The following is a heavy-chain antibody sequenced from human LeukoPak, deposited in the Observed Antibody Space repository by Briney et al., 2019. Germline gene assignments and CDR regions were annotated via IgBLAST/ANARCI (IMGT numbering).Heavy chain of an antibody. CDR1: GFTFSSYA. J-gene: IGHJ4*02. D-gene: IGHD3-10*01. CDR2: ISGSGGST. Sequence: GGSLRLSCAASGFTFSSYAMSWVRQAPGKGLEWVSAISGSGGSTYYADSVKGRLTISRDNSKNTLYLQMNSLRAEDTAVYYCAKGPRSGSYENYFDYWGQGTLVTVSS. CDR3: AKGPRSGSYENYFDY. V-gene: IGHV3-23*01.